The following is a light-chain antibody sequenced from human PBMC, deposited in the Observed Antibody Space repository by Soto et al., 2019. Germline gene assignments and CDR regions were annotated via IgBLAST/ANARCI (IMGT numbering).Light chain of an antibody. CDR3: SSYTSSSTWV. CDR1: SSDVGGYDY. Sequence: QSALTQPASVSGSPGQSITISCTGTSSDVGGYDYVSWFQQYPGKAPKLMIYEVSNWPSGVSNRFSGSKSGNTASLTISGLQAEDEADYYCSSYTSSSTWVFGGGTKLTVL. CDR2: EVS. J-gene: IGLJ3*02. V-gene: IGLV2-14*01.